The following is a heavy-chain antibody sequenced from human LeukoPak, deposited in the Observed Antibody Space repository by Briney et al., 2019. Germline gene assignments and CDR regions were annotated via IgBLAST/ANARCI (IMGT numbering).Heavy chain of an antibody. CDR2: ISSSGSTI. CDR3: ARVASSSSWSYYFDY. CDR1: RFTFSSYE. D-gene: IGHD6-13*01. V-gene: IGHV3-48*03. J-gene: IGHJ4*02. Sequence: PGGSLRLSCAASRFTFSSYEMNWVRQAPGKGLDWVSYISSSGSTIYYADSLKGRFTISRDNAKNSLYLQMNSLRAEDTAVYYCARVASSSSWSYYFDYWGQGTLVTVSS.